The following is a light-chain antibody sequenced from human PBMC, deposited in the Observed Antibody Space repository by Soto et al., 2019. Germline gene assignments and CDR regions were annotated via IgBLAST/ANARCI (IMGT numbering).Light chain of an antibody. J-gene: IGKJ1*01. CDR1: QTICNY. CDR2: AAF. Sequence: DIQMTQSPSSLSASAGDRVTITCRAIQTICNYLNWYQHKPGKAPKILIYAAFSLQSGVPSRFSGIGSGTVFTFTFSSLQPEDFATYYCQQTYNTPRTFGQGTKVDIK. CDR3: QQTYNTPRT. V-gene: IGKV1-39*01.